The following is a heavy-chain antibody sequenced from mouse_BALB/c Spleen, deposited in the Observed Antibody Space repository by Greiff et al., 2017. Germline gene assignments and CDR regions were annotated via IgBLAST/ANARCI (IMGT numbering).Heavy chain of an antibody. V-gene: IGHV3-2*02. CDR3: ARRGGYDYDVKAWFAY. CDR2: ISYSGST. Sequence: DVQLQESGPGLVKPSQSLSLTCTVTGYSITSDYAWNWIRQFPGNKLEWMGYISYSGSTSYNPSLKSRISITRDTSKNQFFLQLNSVTTEDTATYYCARRGGYDYDVKAWFAYWGQGTLVTVSA. CDR1: GYSITSDYA. J-gene: IGHJ3*01. D-gene: IGHD2-4*01.